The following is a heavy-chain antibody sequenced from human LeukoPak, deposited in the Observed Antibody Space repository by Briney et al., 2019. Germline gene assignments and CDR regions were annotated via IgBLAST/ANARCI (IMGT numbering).Heavy chain of an antibody. J-gene: IGHJ5*02. CDR3: AREMYCYGSGSYYIGWFDP. V-gene: IGHV3-7*01. CDR1: GFTFSSYW. Sequence: GGSLRLSCAASGFTFSSYWMSWVRQAPGKGLEWVANIKQDGSEKYYVDSVKGRFTISRDNAKNSLYLQMNSLGAEDTAVYYCAREMYCYGSGSYYIGWFDPWGQGTLVTVSS. CDR2: IKQDGSEK. D-gene: IGHD3-10*01.